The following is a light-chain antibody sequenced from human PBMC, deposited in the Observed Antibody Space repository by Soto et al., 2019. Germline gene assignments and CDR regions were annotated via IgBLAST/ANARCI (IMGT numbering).Light chain of an antibody. V-gene: IGKV3-15*01. CDR2: GAS. CDR1: QSVSSN. Sequence: EIVMTQSPATLSVSPVERAXLXXRASQSVSSNLAWYQQKPGQAPRLLIYGASTRATGIPARFSGSGSGTDFTLTISSLQPEDFATYYCQQSYSTSLTFGGGTKVDI. J-gene: IGKJ4*01. CDR3: QQSYSTSLT.